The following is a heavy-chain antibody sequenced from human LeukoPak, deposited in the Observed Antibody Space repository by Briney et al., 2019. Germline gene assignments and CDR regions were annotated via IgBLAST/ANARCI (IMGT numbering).Heavy chain of an antibody. CDR2: IIPIFGTA. J-gene: IGHJ5*02. D-gene: IGHD6-13*01. Sequence: ASVKVSCKASGGTFSSYAISWVRQAPGQGLEWMGGIIPIFGTANYAQKFQGRVTITADKSTSTAYMELSSLRSEDTAVYYCARVGVAAAGRGNWFDPWGQGTLVTVSP. V-gene: IGHV1-69*06. CDR1: GGTFSSYA. CDR3: ARVGVAAAGRGNWFDP.